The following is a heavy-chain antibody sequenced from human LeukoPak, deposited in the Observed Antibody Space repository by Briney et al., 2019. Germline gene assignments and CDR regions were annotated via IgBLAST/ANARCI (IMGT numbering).Heavy chain of an antibody. CDR2: IIPILGIA. Sequence: SSVKVSCKASRGTFSSYAISWVRQAPGQGLEWMGRIIPILGIANYPQKFQGRVTITADNSPRTEYMELSSLRSEDPAVYYCARGLYYDSSGYPYWGQGTLVTVSS. CDR1: RGTFSSYA. D-gene: IGHD3-22*01. CDR3: ARGLYYDSSGYPY. J-gene: IGHJ4*02. V-gene: IGHV1-69*04.